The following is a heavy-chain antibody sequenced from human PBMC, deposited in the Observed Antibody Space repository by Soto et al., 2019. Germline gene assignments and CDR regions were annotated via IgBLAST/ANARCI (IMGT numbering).Heavy chain of an antibody. Sequence: QVQLQESGPGLVKSSGTLSLTCGVSGGSITSSNWWSWVRLAPGKGLEWIGGMPHWGCRYYNPSLRSRLIISLDKSNRQFSLRLSSVTAADTAVYYCARHLIMPGTRGFDHWGQGTLVTVSS. CDR3: ARHLIMPGTRGFDH. CDR1: GGSITSSNW. V-gene: IGHV4-4*02. J-gene: IGHJ4*02. CDR2: MPHWGCR. D-gene: IGHD6-13*01.